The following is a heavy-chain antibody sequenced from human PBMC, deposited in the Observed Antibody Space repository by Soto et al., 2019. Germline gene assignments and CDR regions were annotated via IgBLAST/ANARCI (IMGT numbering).Heavy chain of an antibody. CDR3: ARDSYTRY. D-gene: IGHD4-4*01. Sequence: EVQLVESGGGLVQPGGSLRLSCAASGFIVSSSYMSWVRQAPGKGREWVSIIYNDGSTYYADSVKGRFTISRDDSKNTLYLQILSLRAEDTAVYYCARDSYTRYWGQGTLVTVSS. J-gene: IGHJ4*02. CDR1: GFIVSSSY. V-gene: IGHV3-66*01. CDR2: IYNDGST.